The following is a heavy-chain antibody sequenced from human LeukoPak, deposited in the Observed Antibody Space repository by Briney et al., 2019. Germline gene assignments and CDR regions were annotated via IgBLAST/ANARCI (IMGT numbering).Heavy chain of an antibody. V-gene: IGHV1-69*05. CDR3: ARDCRGSGGSCCFDY. CDR2: IIPIFGTA. CDR1: GGTFSSYA. Sequence: SVKVSCKASGGTFSSYAISWVRQAPGQGLEWMGRIIPIFGTANYAQKFQGRVTITTDESTSTAYMELSSLRPEDTAVYYCARDCRGSGGSCCFDYWGQGTLVTVSS. J-gene: IGHJ4*02. D-gene: IGHD2-15*01.